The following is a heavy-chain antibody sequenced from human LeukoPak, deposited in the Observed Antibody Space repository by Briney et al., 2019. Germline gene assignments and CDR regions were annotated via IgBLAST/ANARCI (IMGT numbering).Heavy chain of an antibody. CDR2: IYYSGST. Sequence: PSETLSLTCTVSGGSFSSGSYYWSWIRQPPGKGLERIGYIYYSGSTNYNPSLKSRVTISVDTSKNQFSLKLSSVTAADTAVYYCATRDDYGDYIGYWGQGTLVTVSS. V-gene: IGHV4-61*01. D-gene: IGHD4-17*01. CDR3: ATRDDYGDYIGY. CDR1: GGSFSSGSYY. J-gene: IGHJ4*02.